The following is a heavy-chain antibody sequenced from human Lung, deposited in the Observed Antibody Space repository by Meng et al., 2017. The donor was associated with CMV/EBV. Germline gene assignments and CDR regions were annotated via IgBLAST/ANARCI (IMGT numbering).Heavy chain of an antibody. Sequence: GQLQGSGPGLVKPSETLSLTCAVSGGSISTYYWSWIRQPPGKGLEWIGNNYYSGSTNYNPSLASRVTISVDSSKNQFSLKLSSVTAADTAVYYCARHQNGGTYPLDYWGQGTLVTVSS. V-gene: IGHV4-59*08. CDR3: ARHQNGGTYPLDY. J-gene: IGHJ4*02. D-gene: IGHD3-16*02. CDR1: GGSISTYY. CDR2: NYYSGST.